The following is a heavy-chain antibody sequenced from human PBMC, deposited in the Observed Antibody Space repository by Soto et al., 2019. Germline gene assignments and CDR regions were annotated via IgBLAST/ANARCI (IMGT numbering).Heavy chain of an antibody. D-gene: IGHD4-17*01. Sequence: GVSRRLSVSASGLSFSRYDMYLVCHGQGKGLEWVSATSSSGDSNYYAESVRGRFTLSRENSINTLYLEMSRLRTEDTAIYYCAHPRGYGVFAAVDIWAQRTMVTRLL. CDR2: TSSSGDSN. J-gene: IGHJ3*02. CDR1: GLSFSRYD. CDR3: AHPRGYGVFAAVDI. V-gene: IGHV3-23*01.